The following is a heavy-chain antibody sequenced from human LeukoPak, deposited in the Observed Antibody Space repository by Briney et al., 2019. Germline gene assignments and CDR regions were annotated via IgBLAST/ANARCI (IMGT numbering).Heavy chain of an antibody. CDR2: INHSGST. D-gene: IGHD3-9*01. Sequence: SETLSLTCAVYGGSFSGYYWSWIRQPPGKGLEWFGEINHSGSTNYNPSLKSRVTISVDTSKNQFSLKLSSVTAADTAVYYCARSGVLRYFDWFQSGYYFDYWGQGTLVTVSS. J-gene: IGHJ4*02. CDR1: GGSFSGYY. V-gene: IGHV4-34*01. CDR3: ARSGVLRYFDWFQSGYYFDY.